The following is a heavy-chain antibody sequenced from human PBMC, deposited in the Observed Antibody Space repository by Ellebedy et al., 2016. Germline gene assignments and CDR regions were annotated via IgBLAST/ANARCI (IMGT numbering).Heavy chain of an antibody. CDR3: VRGCTNGECQPGGFDD. CDR1: GFTFSRYW. V-gene: IGHV3-74*01. Sequence: GESLKISCAASGFTFSRYWMHWVRQVPGKGLLWVSRVYSGETTTLYADSVKGRFTVSRDNAKNTLYLQMNSLRAEDTAVYYCVRGCTNGECQPGGFDDWGQGTLVTVSS. CDR2: VYSGETTT. D-gene: IGHD2-8*01. J-gene: IGHJ4*02.